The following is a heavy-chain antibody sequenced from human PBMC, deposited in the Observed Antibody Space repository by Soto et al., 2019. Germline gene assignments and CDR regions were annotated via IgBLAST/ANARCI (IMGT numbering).Heavy chain of an antibody. J-gene: IGHJ4*02. CDR3: VSLIVATGIDYFNY. D-gene: IGHD6-13*01. CDR1: GLTVSTNY. Sequence: EVHLVESGGGLVQPGESLRLSCAVSGLTVSTNYMTWVRQAPGKGLEWVSVIYRDGRAFYTESLEGRFFISRDNSMNALYLQMNNLRAEDTAVYYCVSLIVATGIDYFNYWGQGTLVTVSS. CDR2: IYRDGRA. V-gene: IGHV3-66*01.